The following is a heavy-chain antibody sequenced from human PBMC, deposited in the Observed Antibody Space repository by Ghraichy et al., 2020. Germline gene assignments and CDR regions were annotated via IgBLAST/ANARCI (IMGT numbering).Heavy chain of an antibody. D-gene: IGHD6-19*01. CDR2: INPNSGGT. CDR1: GYTFTGYY. V-gene: IGHV1-2*02. J-gene: IGHJ4*02. CDR3: AREETGAEQWLVSRFDY. Sequence: ASVKVSCKASGYTFTGYYMHWVRQAPGQGLEWMGWINPNSGGTNYAQKFQGRVTMTRDTSISTAYMELSRLRSDDTAVYYCAREETGAEQWLVSRFDYWGQGTLVTVSS.